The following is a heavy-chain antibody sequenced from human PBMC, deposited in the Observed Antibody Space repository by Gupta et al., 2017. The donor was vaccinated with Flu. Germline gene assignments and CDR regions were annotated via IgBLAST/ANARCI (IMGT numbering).Heavy chain of an antibody. Sequence: QLQLQESGPGLVKPSETLSLTCTVSGGSISSSSYYWGWIRQPPGKGLEWIGSIYYSGSTYYNPSLKSRVTISVDTSKNQFSLKLSSVTAADTAVYYCARHFLAQDNYYGDYDFYWFDPWGQGTLVTVSS. CDR1: GGSISSSSYY. J-gene: IGHJ5*02. CDR3: ARHFLAQDNYYGDYDFYWFDP. CDR2: IYYSGST. V-gene: IGHV4-39*01. D-gene: IGHD4-17*01.